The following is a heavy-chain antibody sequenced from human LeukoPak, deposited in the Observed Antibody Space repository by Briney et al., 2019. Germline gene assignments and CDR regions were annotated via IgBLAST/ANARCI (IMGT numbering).Heavy chain of an antibody. V-gene: IGHV3-64D*09. CDR1: GFTFSYYA. CDR2: ISSNGGST. D-gene: IGHD3-22*01. CDR3: AKGPTYDSLPYYFDY. J-gene: IGHJ4*02. Sequence: SGGSLRLSCSASGFTFSYYAMHWVRQAAGKGLEFVSGISSNGGSTYYADSLKGRFTVSRDNSKNTLYLQMSSLRAEDTAIYYCAKGPTYDSLPYYFDYWGQGTLVTVSS.